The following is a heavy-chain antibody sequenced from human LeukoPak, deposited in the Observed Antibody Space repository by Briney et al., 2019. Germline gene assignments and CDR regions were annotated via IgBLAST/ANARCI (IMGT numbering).Heavy chain of an antibody. CDR3: AKRGATYDAFDI. CDR2: ISGSGDST. Sequence: GGSLRLSCAASGFTFSSYAMTWVRQAPGKGLEWVSAISGSGDSTYYADSVKGRFTISRDNSKNTLYLQMNSLRAEDTAVYYCAKRGATYDAFDIWGQGTMVTVSS. J-gene: IGHJ3*02. V-gene: IGHV3-23*01. CDR1: GFTFSSYA. D-gene: IGHD1-26*01.